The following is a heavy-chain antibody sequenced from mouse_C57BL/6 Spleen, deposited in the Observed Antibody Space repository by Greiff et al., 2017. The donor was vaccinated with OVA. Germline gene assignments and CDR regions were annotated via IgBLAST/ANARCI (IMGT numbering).Heavy chain of an antibody. V-gene: IGHV1-64*01. CDR1: GYTFTSYW. Sequence: QVQLKQPGAELVKPGASVKLSCKASGYTFTSYWMHWVKQRPGQGLAWIGMIHPNSGSTNYNEKFKSKATLTVDKSSSTAYMQLSSLTSEDSAVYYCARDYYGSSYGFAYWGQGTLVTVSA. D-gene: IGHD1-1*01. J-gene: IGHJ3*01. CDR3: ARDYYGSSYGFAY. CDR2: IHPNSGST.